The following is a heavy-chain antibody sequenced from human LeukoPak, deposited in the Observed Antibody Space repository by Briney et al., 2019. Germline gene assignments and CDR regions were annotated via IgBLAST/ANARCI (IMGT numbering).Heavy chain of an antibody. CDR1: EYTFTSYW. Sequence: GESLKISCKGSEYTFTSYWIGWVRQMPGRGLEWMGIIYPADSRTRYSPSFQGQVTMSADKSINTAYLQWSSLKASDTAMYYCARRQGCSSTSCPPDYWGQGTLVTVSS. J-gene: IGHJ4*02. CDR3: ARRQGCSSTSCPPDY. V-gene: IGHV5-51*01. CDR2: IYPADSRT. D-gene: IGHD2-2*01.